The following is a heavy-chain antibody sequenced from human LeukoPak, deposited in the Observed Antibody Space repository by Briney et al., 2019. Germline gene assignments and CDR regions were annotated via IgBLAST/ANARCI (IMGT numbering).Heavy chain of an antibody. J-gene: IGHJ4*02. Sequence: GASVKVSCKASGYTFTGYDMHWVRQAPGQGLEWMGWINPNSGGTNYARKFQGRVTMTRDTSISTAYMELRSLRSDDTAVYYCARVTQTDYDFDYWGQGTLVTVSS. V-gene: IGHV1-2*02. CDR3: ARVTQTDYDFDY. CDR2: INPNSGGT. D-gene: IGHD4-17*01. CDR1: GYTFTGYD.